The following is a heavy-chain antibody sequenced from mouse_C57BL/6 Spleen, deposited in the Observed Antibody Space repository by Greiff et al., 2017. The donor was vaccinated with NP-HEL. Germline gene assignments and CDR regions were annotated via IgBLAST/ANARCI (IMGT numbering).Heavy chain of an antibody. V-gene: IGHV6-3*01. J-gene: IGHJ1*03. D-gene: IGHD3-1*01. CDR2: IRLKSDNYAT. CDR1: GFTFSNYW. Sequence: EVKLMESGGGLVQPGGSMKLSCVASGFTFSNYWMNWVRQSPEKGLEWVAQIRLKSDNYATHYAESVKGRFTISRDDSKSSVYLQMNNLRAEDTGIYYCTGSSVWYFDVWGTGTTVTVSS. CDR3: TGSSVWYFDV.